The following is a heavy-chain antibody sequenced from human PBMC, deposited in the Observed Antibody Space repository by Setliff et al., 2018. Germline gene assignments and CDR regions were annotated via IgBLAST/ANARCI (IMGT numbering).Heavy chain of an antibody. Sequence: GGSLRLSCAASGFSFSSYAMHWVRQAPGKGLEWVSAISYDGSNKFYADSVKGRFTISRDKSKNTLDLQMNSLRVEDTAVYYCARDLVGATADFWGQGTLVTVSS. D-gene: IGHD1-26*01. CDR1: GFSFSSYA. CDR2: ISYDGSNK. J-gene: IGHJ4*02. V-gene: IGHV3-30*07. CDR3: ARDLVGATADF.